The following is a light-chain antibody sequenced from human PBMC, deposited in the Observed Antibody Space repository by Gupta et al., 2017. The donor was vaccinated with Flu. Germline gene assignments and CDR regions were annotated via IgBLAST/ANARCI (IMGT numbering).Light chain of an antibody. CDR2: GAT. Sequence: ATLSCRASQTHGRKLAWYQHKPGQAPRLLIYGATRRPTRVPARFRGSVSGTDFPPTITSLQPEDFALYYCQEYNKWPPALSFGGGTRVEIK. V-gene: IGKV3-15*01. CDR1: QTHGRK. CDR3: QEYNKWPPALS. J-gene: IGKJ4*01.